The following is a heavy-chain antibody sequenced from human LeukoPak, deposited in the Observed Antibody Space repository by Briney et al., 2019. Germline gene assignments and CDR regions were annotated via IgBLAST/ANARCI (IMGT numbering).Heavy chain of an antibody. CDR3: ARDYYGSGSYYNGDYFDY. CDR2: ISYDGSNK. V-gene: IGHV3-30-3*01. J-gene: IGHJ4*02. D-gene: IGHD3-10*01. CDR1: GFTFSSYA. Sequence: GGSLRLSCAASGFTFSSYAMHWVRQAPGKGLEWVAVISYDGSNKYYADSVKGRFTISRDNSKNTLYLQMNSLRAEDTAEYYCARDYYGSGSYYNGDYFDYWGQGTLVTVSS.